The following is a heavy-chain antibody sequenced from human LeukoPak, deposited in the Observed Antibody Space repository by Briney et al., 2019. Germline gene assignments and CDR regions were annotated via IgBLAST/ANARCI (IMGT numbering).Heavy chain of an antibody. J-gene: IGHJ4*02. V-gene: IGHV3-23*01. CDR3: AKVPGASIVVAGPFDY. D-gene: IGHD6-19*01. Sequence: GGSLRLSCAASGFTFSSYSMNWVRQAPGKGLEWVSGISGSGGFTYYADSVKGRFTISRDNSKNTVFLQMNTLRAEDTAVYYCAKVPGASIVVAGPFDYWGQGTLVTVSS. CDR2: ISGSGGFT. CDR1: GFTFSSYS.